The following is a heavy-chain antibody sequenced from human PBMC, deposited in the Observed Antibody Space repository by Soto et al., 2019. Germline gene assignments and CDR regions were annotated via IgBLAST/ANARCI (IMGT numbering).Heavy chain of an antibody. CDR3: ARYRREAVAGYTLDN. Sequence: SETLSLTCTVSGGPISSNYWTWIRQPPGKGLEWIGYVYNSGSTNYNPSLKSRVTISEDTSKSQFSLKVNSMTAADTAVYYCARYRREAVAGYTLDNWGQGILVT. J-gene: IGHJ4*02. CDR1: GGPISSNY. V-gene: IGHV4-59*01. CDR2: VYNSGST. D-gene: IGHD6-13*01.